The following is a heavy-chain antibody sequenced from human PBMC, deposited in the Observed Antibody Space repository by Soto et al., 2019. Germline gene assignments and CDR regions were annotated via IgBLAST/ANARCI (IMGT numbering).Heavy chain of an antibody. D-gene: IGHD3-22*01. CDR1: GGSISSYY. J-gene: IGHJ4*02. CDR2: INHSGST. V-gene: IGHV4-34*01. CDR3: ARRPYYYDSSGYYYYLDY. Sequence: PSETLSLTCTVSGGSISSYYWSWIRQPPGKGLEWIGEINHSGSTNYNPSLKSRVTISVDTSKNQFSLKLSSVTAADTAVYYCARRPYYYDSSGYYYYLDYWGQGTLVTVSS.